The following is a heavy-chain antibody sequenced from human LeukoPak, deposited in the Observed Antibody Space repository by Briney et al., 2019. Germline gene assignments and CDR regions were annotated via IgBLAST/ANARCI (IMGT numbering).Heavy chain of an antibody. Sequence: GRSPRLSCAASGFTFSSYALHWVRQAPGKGLERVALISNDGSNQYYADSVKGRFTISRDNSKNTVYLQMNSLRVEDTAVYYCARDETKRGYSYGTSPFNYWGQGTLVTVSS. V-gene: IGHV3-30*04. CDR1: GFTFSSYA. CDR3: ARDETKRGYSYGTSPFNY. J-gene: IGHJ4*02. D-gene: IGHD5-18*01. CDR2: ISNDGSNQ.